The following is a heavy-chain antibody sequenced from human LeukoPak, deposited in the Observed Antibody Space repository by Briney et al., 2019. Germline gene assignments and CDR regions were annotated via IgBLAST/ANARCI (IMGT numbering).Heavy chain of an antibody. V-gene: IGHV4-39*01. CDR2: IYYSGST. CDR1: GVSISSSSYY. CDR3: ARHGGRRWFDP. J-gene: IGHJ5*02. D-gene: IGHD1-26*01. Sequence: SETLSLTCTVSGVSISSSSYYWGWIRQPPGKGLEWIGSIYYSGSTYYNPSLKSRVTISVDTSKNQFSLKLSSVTAADTAVYYCARHGGRRWFDPWGQGTLVTVSS.